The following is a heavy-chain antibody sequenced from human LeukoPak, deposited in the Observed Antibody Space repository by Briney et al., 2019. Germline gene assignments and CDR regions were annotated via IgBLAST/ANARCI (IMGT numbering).Heavy chain of an antibody. Sequence: GGSLRLSCAASGFTVSSNYMSWVRQAPGKGLEWVSVIYSGGGSHYADSVKGRFTISRDNSKNTLYLQMNSLRAEDTAVYYCASFKNGDYGDYVFDYWGQGTLATVSS. J-gene: IGHJ4*02. D-gene: IGHD4-17*01. CDR2: IYSGGGS. V-gene: IGHV3-66*01. CDR3: ASFKNGDYGDYVFDY. CDR1: GFTVSSNY.